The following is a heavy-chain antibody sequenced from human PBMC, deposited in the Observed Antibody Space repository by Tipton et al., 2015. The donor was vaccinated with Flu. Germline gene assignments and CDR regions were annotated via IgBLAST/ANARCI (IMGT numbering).Heavy chain of an antibody. D-gene: IGHD3-10*01. J-gene: IGHJ4*02. V-gene: IGHV4-61*02. CDR1: GGFITSGSYY. CDR3: ARSPSYSGSGIYPYYFDD. CDR2: IYTTGSV. Sequence: LVQSSETLSLTCSISGGFITSGSYYWSWIRQSAGRGLEWIGRIYTTGSVNYNPSLRGRVTIAGDTSRNHFSLQLTSVTAADTAVYFCARSPSYSGSGIYPYYFDDWGQGTLVTVAS.